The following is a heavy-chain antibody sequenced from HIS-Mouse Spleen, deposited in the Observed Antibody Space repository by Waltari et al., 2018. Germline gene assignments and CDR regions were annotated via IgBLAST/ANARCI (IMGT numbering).Heavy chain of an antibody. CDR3: AREIPYSSSWYDWYFDL. Sequence: QLQLQESGPGLVKPSETLSLPRPVSGGSISSSSYYWGWIRQPPGKGLEWIGSIYYSGSTYYNPSLKSRVTISVDTSKNQFSLKLSSVTAADTAVYYCAREIPYSSSWYDWYFDLWGRGTLVTVSS. J-gene: IGHJ2*01. V-gene: IGHV4-39*07. CDR1: GGSISSSSYY. CDR2: IYYSGST. D-gene: IGHD6-13*01.